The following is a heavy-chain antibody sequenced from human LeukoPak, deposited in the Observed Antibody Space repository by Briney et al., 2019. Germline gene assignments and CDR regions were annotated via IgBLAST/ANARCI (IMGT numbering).Heavy chain of an antibody. CDR1: GYTFTSYG. CDR2: INTNTGNP. V-gene: IGHV7-4-1*02. Sequence: AASVKVSCKASGYTFTSYGISWVRQAPGQGLEWMGWINTNTGNPTYAQGFTGRFVFSLDTSVSTAYLQISSLKTEDTAVYYCASDYMVRGVIPLENFDYWGQGTLVTVSS. CDR3: ASDYMVRGVIPLENFDY. D-gene: IGHD3-10*01. J-gene: IGHJ4*02.